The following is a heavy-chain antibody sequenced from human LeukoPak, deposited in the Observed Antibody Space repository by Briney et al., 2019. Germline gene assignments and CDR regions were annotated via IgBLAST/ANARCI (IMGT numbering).Heavy chain of an antibody. D-gene: IGHD6-6*01. V-gene: IGHV5-10-1*01. CDR1: GYIFTSYW. CDR3: ARRGRSSSNFDL. Sequence: GESLKISCKGSGYIFTSYWITWVRQMPGKGLEWMGMIDPTDSYTNYSPSFQGHVTISTDKSISTAYLQWSSLKASDTAIYYCARRGRSSSNFDLWGQETLVTVSS. CDR2: IDPTDSYT. J-gene: IGHJ4*02.